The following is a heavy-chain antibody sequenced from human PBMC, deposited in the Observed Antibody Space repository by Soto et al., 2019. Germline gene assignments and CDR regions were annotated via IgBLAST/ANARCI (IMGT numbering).Heavy chain of an antibody. CDR2: INPSGGST. J-gene: IGHJ3*02. D-gene: IGHD3-16*01. CDR3: ARDLWGTVYAFDI. CDR1: GYTFTSYY. Sequence: GASVKVSCKASGYTFTSYYMHWVRQAPGQGLEWTGIINPSGGSTSYAQKFQGRVTMTRDTSTSTVYMELSSLRSEDTAVYYCARDLWGTVYAFDIWGQGTMVTVS. V-gene: IGHV1-46*01.